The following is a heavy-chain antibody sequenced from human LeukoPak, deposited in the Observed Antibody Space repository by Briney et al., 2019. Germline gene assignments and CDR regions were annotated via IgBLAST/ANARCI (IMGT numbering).Heavy chain of an antibody. CDR2: INSDGSSL. V-gene: IGHV3-74*01. D-gene: IGHD1-26*01. Sequence: GGPLRLSCAASGFTFSSYWVQWVRQAPGKGMVWISRINSDGSSLSYADSVKGRFTISRDNAKNTVYLQMNSLRAEDTAVYYCARSRYTGSHFDYWGQGTLVTVSS. CDR1: GFTFSSYW. J-gene: IGHJ4*02. CDR3: ARSRYTGSHFDY.